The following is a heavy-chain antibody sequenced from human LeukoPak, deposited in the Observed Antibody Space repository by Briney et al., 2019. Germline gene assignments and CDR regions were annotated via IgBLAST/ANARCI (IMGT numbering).Heavy chain of an antibody. D-gene: IGHD1-26*01. J-gene: IGHJ4*02. CDR3: ARVGSGSFDY. Sequence: SETLSLTCTISGGSISTYYWTWIRQPPGKGLEWIAYVYYSGNANYNPSLKSRVTISVDTSKNQFSLKLSSVTAADTAVYYCARVGSGSFDYWGQGTLVAVSS. V-gene: IGHV4-59*01. CDR2: VYYSGNA. CDR1: GGSISTYY.